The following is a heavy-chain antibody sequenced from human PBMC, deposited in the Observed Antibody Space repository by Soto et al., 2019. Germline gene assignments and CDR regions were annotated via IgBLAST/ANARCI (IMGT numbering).Heavy chain of an antibody. CDR2: IHYRGKT. CDR1: GDSISGSSYF. J-gene: IGHJ3*01. Sequence: QLQLQESGPGLVKPSETLSLTCSVSGDSISGSSYFWGWVRQPPGRGLESIGAIHYRGKTHYNPSLKRQVAISVDTSRHQFSLELTSDTAADTATYYCARYINFVFGDDAFDVWGQGTMVAVSS. CDR3: ARYINFVFGDDAFDV. V-gene: IGHV4-39*01. D-gene: IGHD3-3*01.